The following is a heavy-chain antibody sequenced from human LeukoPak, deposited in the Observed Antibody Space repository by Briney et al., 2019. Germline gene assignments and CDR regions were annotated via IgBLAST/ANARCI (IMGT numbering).Heavy chain of an antibody. CDR1: GFTFSSYG. CDR2: ISYDGSNK. J-gene: IGHJ4*02. D-gene: IGHD3-10*01. CDR3: AKDALVSDRGVIIVGYYFDY. V-gene: IGHV3-30*18. Sequence: GGSLRLSCAASGFTFSSYGMHWVRQAPGKGLEWVAVISYDGSNKYYADSVKGRFTISRDNSKNTLYLQMNSLRAEDTAVYYCAKDALVSDRGVIIVGYYFDYWGQGTLVTVSS.